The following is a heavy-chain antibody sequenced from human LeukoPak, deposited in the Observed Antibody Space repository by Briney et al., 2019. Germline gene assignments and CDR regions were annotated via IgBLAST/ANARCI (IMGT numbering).Heavy chain of an antibody. CDR1: GFTIIKYW. CDR3: VPHYFDSSGYYHGY. J-gene: IGHJ4*02. CDR2: INQGGSEK. D-gene: IGHD3-22*01. V-gene: IGHV3-7*01. Sequence: GGSLRLSCAASGFTIIKYWMSWVRQAPGKGLEWVAYINQGGSEKDYVDSVKGRFTISRDNAKNSLFLQMSSLRAEDTALYYCVPHYFDSSGYYHGYWGQGTLVTVSS.